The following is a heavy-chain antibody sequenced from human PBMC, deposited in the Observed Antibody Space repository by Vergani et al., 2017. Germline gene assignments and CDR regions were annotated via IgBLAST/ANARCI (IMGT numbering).Heavy chain of an antibody. CDR3: ARRSGSSSWAFDI. CDR1: GGSISSYY. D-gene: IGHD6-6*01. Sequence: QVQLQESGPGLVKPSETLSLTCTVSGGSISSYYWSWIRQPPGKGLEWIGYIYTSGSTNYNPSLKSRVTISVDTSKNQVSLKLSSVTAADPAVYYCARRSGSSSWAFDIWGQGTMVTVSS. V-gene: IGHV4-4*09. CDR2: IYTSGST. J-gene: IGHJ3*02.